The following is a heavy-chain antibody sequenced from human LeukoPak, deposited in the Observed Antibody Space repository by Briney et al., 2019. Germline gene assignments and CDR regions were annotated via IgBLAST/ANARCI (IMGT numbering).Heavy chain of an antibody. CDR2: IYYNGGT. J-gene: IGHJ4*02. CDR3: ARSGSAYDYPFDY. V-gene: IGHV4-61*01. Sequence: SETLSLTCTVSGDSVNSDSYYWSWIRQPPGNGLEWIGYIYYNGGTNYNPSLKSRVTISIDTSKNKFSLNLSPVAAADTAVYYCARSGSAYDYPFDYWGQGTLVTVSS. D-gene: IGHD5-12*01. CDR1: GDSVNSDSYY.